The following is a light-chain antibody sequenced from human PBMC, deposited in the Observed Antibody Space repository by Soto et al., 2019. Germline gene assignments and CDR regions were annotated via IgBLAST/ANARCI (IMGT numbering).Light chain of an antibody. J-gene: IGLJ3*02. V-gene: IGLV2-8*01. CDR1: SSDIGGYNY. CDR3: SSFAGRNYWEL. CDR2: EVT. Sequence: QSVLTQPPSASGSPGHSVTISCTGTSSDIGGYNYVSWYQQHPGKAPKLMIYEVTERPSGVPDRFSGSKSGNTASLTVSGLQAEDEAVYYCSSFAGRNYWELFGGGTKVTVL.